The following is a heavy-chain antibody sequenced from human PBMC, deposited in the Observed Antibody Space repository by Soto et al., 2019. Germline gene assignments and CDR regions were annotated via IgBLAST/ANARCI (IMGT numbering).Heavy chain of an antibody. Sequence: GASVKVSCKTSGYTFNTYYINWLRQAPGQGLEWIGWISTYNGNTNYVPKFQDRITMTTDTSTSTAYMELRSLRSDDPALYFCARDTSNYFDFWGQGTPVTVSS. D-gene: IGHD2-2*01. V-gene: IGHV1-18*01. CDR1: GYTFNTYY. CDR3: ARDTSNYFDF. CDR2: ISTYNGNT. J-gene: IGHJ4*02.